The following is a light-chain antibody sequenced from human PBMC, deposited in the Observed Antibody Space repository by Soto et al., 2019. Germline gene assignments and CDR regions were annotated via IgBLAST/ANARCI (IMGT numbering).Light chain of an antibody. Sequence: EIVLTQSPGTLSLSPGERATLSCRASQSVSSNYLAWYQQKSGQAPRLLIYGASNRAAGIPDRFSGSGSGTDFTLTISRPEPEDFAVYYCQQYGSSPYNFGQGTKVDIK. CDR3: QQYGSSPYN. CDR1: QSVSSNY. CDR2: GAS. V-gene: IGKV3-20*01. J-gene: IGKJ2*01.